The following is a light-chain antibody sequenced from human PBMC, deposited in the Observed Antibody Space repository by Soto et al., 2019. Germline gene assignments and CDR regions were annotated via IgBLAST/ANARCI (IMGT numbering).Light chain of an antibody. Sequence: QSVLTQPPSVSEAPRQRVTISCSGSSSNIGNNAVNWYQQLPGKAPKLLIYYDELLPSGVSDRFSGSKSGTSASLAISGLQSEDEADYYCAAWDDSLNGPVFGGGTEVTVL. CDR3: AAWDDSLNGPV. CDR2: YDE. CDR1: SSNIGNNA. J-gene: IGLJ2*01. V-gene: IGLV1-36*01.